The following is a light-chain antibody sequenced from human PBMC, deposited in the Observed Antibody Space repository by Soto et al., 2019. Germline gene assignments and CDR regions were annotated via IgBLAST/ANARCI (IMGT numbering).Light chain of an antibody. CDR3: SSYTNKNYVI. CDR2: EVT. Sequence: QSVLTQPASMSGSPGQSITISCSGTSSDIGDYDYVSWYQHHPGKAPKLIIYEVTDRPSGVSNRFSGSKSGNTAPLTISGLQAEDEADYYCSSYTNKNYVIFGGGTKVTVL. CDR1: SSDIGDYDY. J-gene: IGLJ2*01. V-gene: IGLV2-14*01.